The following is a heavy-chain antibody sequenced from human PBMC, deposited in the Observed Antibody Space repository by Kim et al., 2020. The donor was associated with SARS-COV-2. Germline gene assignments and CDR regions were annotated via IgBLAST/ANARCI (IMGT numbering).Heavy chain of an antibody. V-gene: IGHV3-30*02. D-gene: IGHD6-13*01. Sequence: NKYDADSVKGRFTISRDNSKNTLYLQMNSLRAEDTAVYYCAKGNIAAAGRWGQGTLVTVSS. CDR3: AKGNIAAAGR. J-gene: IGHJ4*02. CDR2: NK.